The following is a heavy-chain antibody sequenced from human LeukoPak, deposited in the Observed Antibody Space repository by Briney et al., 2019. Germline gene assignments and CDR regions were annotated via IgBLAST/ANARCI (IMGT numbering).Heavy chain of an antibody. Sequence: PSETLSLTCTVSVDSFSSYYWSWIRQPPGKGLEWIGYIYRSGSTNYNPSLKSRVTVSIDTSNNQFSLNLRSVTAADTAVYYCARMVFRDWYFDLWGRGAQVTVSS. D-gene: IGHD3-22*01. J-gene: IGHJ2*01. CDR3: ARMVFRDWYFDL. CDR1: VDSFSSYY. V-gene: IGHV4-59*01. CDR2: IYRSGST.